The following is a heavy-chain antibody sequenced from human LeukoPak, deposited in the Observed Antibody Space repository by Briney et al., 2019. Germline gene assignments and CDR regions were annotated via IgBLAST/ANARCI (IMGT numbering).Heavy chain of an antibody. CDR3: AKNVQYSSSPFDY. Sequence: GGSLRLSCAASGFTFSNYAMSWVRQAPGKGLEWVSAIGGSAANTYYADSVKGRFTISRDNSGNTLYLQMNSLRAEDTAVYYCAKNVQYSSSPFDYWGQGTLVTVS. V-gene: IGHV3-23*01. CDR2: IGGSAANT. J-gene: IGHJ4*02. CDR1: GFTFSNYA. D-gene: IGHD6-6*01.